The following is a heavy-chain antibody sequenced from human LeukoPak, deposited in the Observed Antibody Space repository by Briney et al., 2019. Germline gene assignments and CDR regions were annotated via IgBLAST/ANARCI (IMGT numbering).Heavy chain of an antibody. J-gene: IGHJ4*02. V-gene: IGHV3-15*01. CDR3: TTAPAQVDY. CDR1: GFTFSNAW. Sequence: GGSLRLSCAASGFTFSNAWVTWVRQAPGKGLEWVGRIKSNNDGGTTDCAAPVKGRFTISRDDSKHTLFLQMNSLKPEDTAVYYCTTAPAQVDYWGQGTLVTVSS. CDR2: IKSNNDGGTT.